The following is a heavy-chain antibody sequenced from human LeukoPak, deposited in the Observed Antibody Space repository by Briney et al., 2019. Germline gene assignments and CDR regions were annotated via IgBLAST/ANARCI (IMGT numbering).Heavy chain of an antibody. V-gene: IGHV3-23*01. CDR1: GFTFSSYS. CDR2: ISGSGGST. Sequence: QAGGSLRLSCAASGFTFSSYSMNWVRQAPGKGLEWVSAISGSGGSTYYADSVKGRFTISRDNSKNTLYLQMNSLRAEDTAVYYCAKFLPTHIVVANYYFDYWGQGTLVTVSS. J-gene: IGHJ4*02. D-gene: IGHD2-21*01. CDR3: AKFLPTHIVVANYYFDY.